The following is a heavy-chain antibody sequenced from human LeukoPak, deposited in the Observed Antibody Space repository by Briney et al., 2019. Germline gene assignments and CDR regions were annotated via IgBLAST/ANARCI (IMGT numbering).Heavy chain of an antibody. V-gene: IGHV3-23*01. CDR2: ISASGIST. CDR3: AKALRKLNAYYFDY. J-gene: IGHJ4*02. Sequence: GGSLRLSCAASGFTFHNYAMNWVRQAPGKGLEWVSSISASGISTYYSDSVKGRFTISRDNSKNTLYLQMNSLRAEDTAVYYCAKALRKLNAYYFDYWGQGILVTVSS. CDR1: GFTFHNYA. D-gene: IGHD1-14*01.